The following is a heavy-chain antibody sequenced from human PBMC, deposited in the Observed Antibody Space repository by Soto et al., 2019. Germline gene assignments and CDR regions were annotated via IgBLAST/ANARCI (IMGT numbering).Heavy chain of an antibody. CDR2: ISYDGSNK. CDR1: GFIISSYG. V-gene: IGHV3-30*03. CDR3: ARDSEGQFDY. Sequence: GGSLRLSCAASGFIISSYGMHWVRQAPGKGLEWVAVISYDGSNKYYADSVKGRFTISRDNSKNTLYLQMNSLRAEDTAVYYYARDSEGQFDYRGQGTLVTVSS. J-gene: IGHJ4*02.